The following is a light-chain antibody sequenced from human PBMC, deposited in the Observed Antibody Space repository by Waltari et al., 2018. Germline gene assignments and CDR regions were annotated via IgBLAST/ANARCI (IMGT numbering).Light chain of an antibody. Sequence: EIVLTQSPGTLSSSPGERATLSCRASQSVDSTSLAWYQQKPGQAPRLLIYGASRRATGIPDRFSGSGSGTDFTLTISRLEPEDFAVYYCQQYDSSFTFGPGTKVDIK. CDR2: GAS. J-gene: IGKJ3*01. CDR1: QSVDSTS. CDR3: QQYDSSFT. V-gene: IGKV3-20*01.